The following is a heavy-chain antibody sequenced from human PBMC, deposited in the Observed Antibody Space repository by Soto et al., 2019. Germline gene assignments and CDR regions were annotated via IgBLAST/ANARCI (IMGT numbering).Heavy chain of an antibody. CDR2: IWYDGSNK. J-gene: IGHJ3*02. CDR3: ASGYGDYGGDAFDI. V-gene: IGHV3-33*01. D-gene: IGHD4-17*01. Sequence: QVQLVESGGGVVQPGRSLRLSCAASGFTFSSYGMHWVRQAPGKGLEWVAVIWYDGSNKYYADSVKGRFTISRDNSKNTLYRQMNSLRAEDTAVYYCASGYGDYGGDAFDIWGQGTMVTVSS. CDR1: GFTFSSYG.